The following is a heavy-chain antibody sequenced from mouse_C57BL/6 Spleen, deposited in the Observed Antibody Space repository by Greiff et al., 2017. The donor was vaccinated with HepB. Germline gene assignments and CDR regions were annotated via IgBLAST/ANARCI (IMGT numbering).Heavy chain of an antibody. D-gene: IGHD2-2*01. CDR1: GYTFTSYW. Sequence: QVQLQQPGAELVRPGTSVKLSCKASGYTFTSYWMHWVKQRPGQGLEWIGVIDPSDSYTNYNQKFKGKATLTVDTSSSTAYMQLSSLTSEDSAVYYCARSHGYDEDYWYFDVWGTGTTVTVSS. J-gene: IGHJ1*03. CDR2: IDPSDSYT. V-gene: IGHV1-59*01. CDR3: ARSHGYDEDYWYFDV.